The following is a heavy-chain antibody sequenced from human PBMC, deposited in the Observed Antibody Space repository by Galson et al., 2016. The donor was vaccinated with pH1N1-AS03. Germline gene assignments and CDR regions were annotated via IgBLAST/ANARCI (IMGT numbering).Heavy chain of an antibody. V-gene: IGHV4-59*01. D-gene: IGHD3-10*01. J-gene: IGHJ3*01. CDR1: GASLSGYY. Sequence: ETLSLTCTVSGASLSGYYWSWVRPSPGKGVEWIGFIHENGRTDYNPFLKSRLSMSRDTFTNQFSMNLNSVTAADTAVYFCARDRVYSGIRHPFDYWGQGTMVTVSS. CDR3: ARDRVYSGIRHPFDY. CDR2: IHENGRT.